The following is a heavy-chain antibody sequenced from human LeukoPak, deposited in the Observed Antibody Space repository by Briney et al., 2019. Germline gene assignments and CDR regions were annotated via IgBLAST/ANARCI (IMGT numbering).Heavy chain of an antibody. J-gene: IGHJ4*02. V-gene: IGHV5-51*01. CDR1: GYSFRNHW. D-gene: IGHD5-18*01. Sequence: GEPLKISCKASGYSFRNHWIGGVRQMHGKGLEWMGVIYPAESEVRYSPSFQGQVTISADKSFGTAYLQWSSLKASDTAMYYCARHFRQYNYGYYFDYWGQGTLVTVSS. CDR3: ARHFRQYNYGYYFDY. CDR2: IYPAESEV.